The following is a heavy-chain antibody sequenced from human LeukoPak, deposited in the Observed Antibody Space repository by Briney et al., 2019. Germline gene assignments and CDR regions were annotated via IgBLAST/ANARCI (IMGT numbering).Heavy chain of an antibody. CDR1: GDSISRYY. CDR2: IYYTGST. CDR3: ARVESYGGNSGRRGFDY. J-gene: IGHJ4*02. Sequence: PSETLSLTCTVSGDSISRYYWSWIRQPPRKGLEGIGYIYYTGSTNYNPSLKSRVTISVDTSKNQFSLKLSSVTAADTAVYYCARVESYGGNSGRRGFDYWGQGTLATVSS. D-gene: IGHD4-23*01. V-gene: IGHV4-59*08.